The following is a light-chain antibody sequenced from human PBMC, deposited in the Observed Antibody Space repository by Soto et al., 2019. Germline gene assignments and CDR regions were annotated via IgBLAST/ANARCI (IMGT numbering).Light chain of an antibody. CDR2: DVS. CDR3: YSYTTDEIPM. J-gene: IGLJ3*02. V-gene: IGLV2-14*03. Sequence: QSVLTQPASVSGSPGQSITISCSGTGDDPSDYTFVSWYQQHPGKAPRLLIFDVSNRPSGVSNRFSGSKSGNTASLTISGLQAQDEADYFCYSYTTDEIPMFGGGTKVTVL. CDR1: GDDPSDYTF.